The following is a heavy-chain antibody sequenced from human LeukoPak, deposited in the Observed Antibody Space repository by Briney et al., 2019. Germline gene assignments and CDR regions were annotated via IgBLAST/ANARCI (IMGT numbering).Heavy chain of an antibody. J-gene: IGHJ1*01. D-gene: IGHD6-13*01. CDR3: ARVAAGIGFFQH. Sequence: GASVKVSCKASGYSFMIYGISWVRQAPGQGLEWMGWINPNSGGTNYAQKFQGWVTMTRDTSISTAYMELSRLRSNDTAVYYCARVAAGIGFFQHWGQGTLVTVSS. CDR2: INPNSGGT. CDR1: GYSFMIYG. V-gene: IGHV1-2*04.